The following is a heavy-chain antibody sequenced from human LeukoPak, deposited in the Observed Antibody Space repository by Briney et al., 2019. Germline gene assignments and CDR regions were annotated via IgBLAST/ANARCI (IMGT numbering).Heavy chain of an antibody. CDR3: ARGRPHGNDY. CDR1: DFTFSFYW. D-gene: IGHD4-23*01. J-gene: IGHJ4*02. CDR2: ILPDGSQK. V-gene: IGHV3-7*01. Sequence: GGSLRLSCVASDFTFSFYWMTWVRQAPGKGLEWVANILPDGSQKYYVDSVKGRFTISRDNPKNSLYLQINSLRVEDTAVYYCARGRPHGNDYWGQGTLVTVSS.